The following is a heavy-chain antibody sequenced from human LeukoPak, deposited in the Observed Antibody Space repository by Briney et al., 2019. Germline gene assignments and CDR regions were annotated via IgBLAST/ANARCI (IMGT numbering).Heavy chain of an antibody. V-gene: IGHV3-7*01. CDR1: GFTFRNYA. CDR2: IKQDGSER. CDR3: ARRAYSGSFFDY. J-gene: IGHJ4*02. D-gene: IGHD1-26*01. Sequence: GGSLRLSCAASGFTFRNYAMSWVRQAPGKGLEWVANIKQDGSERYYVDSVKGRFTISRDNAKNSLYLQLNSLRAEDTAVYYCARRAYSGSFFDYWGQGTLVTVSS.